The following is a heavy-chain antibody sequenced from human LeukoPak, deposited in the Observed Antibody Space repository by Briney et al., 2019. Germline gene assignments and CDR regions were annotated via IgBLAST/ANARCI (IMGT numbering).Heavy chain of an antibody. V-gene: IGHV3-33*01. CDR1: GFTFSSYG. D-gene: IGHD6-13*01. CDR3: ARGSSWYSFDY. CDR2: IWNDGSNK. J-gene: IGHJ4*02. Sequence: PGRSLRLSCAASGFTFSSYGMHWVRQAPGKGLEWVAVIWNDGSNKYYADSVKGRFTISRDNSKNTLYLQINSQRAEGTAVCYWARGSSWYSFDYWGQGTLVSVSS.